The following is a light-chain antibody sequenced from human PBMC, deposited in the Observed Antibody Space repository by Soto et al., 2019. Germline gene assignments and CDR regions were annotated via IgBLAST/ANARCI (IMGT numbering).Light chain of an antibody. CDR1: QSVQYRSNNKNY. CDR3: QQYHSAPFT. Sequence: DIVMTQSPDSLAVSLGERATINCKSSQSVQYRSNNKNYLAWYQQKPGQSPNLLIYWASTRESGVPDRFSGSGSGTDFTLTISSLQAEDVAVYYCQQYHSAPFTFGGGTKVEIK. V-gene: IGKV4-1*01. CDR2: WAS. J-gene: IGKJ4*01.